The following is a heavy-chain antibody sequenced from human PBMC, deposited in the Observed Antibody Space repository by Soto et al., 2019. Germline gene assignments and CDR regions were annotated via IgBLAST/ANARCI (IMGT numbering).Heavy chain of an antibody. CDR3: AGSGIPQLAYYGMDV. D-gene: IGHD5-18*01. V-gene: IGHV5-51*01. J-gene: IGHJ6*02. CDR2: IFPGDSET. CDR1: GYNFPSYW. Sequence: GESLKISCKGSGYNFPSYWIGWERQKPGKGLEWMWIIFPGDSETRYSPPFQGQVTMSADKSNTPAYLQWSSLNASDTAMYYCAGSGIPQLAYYGMDVWGQGTTVTVSS.